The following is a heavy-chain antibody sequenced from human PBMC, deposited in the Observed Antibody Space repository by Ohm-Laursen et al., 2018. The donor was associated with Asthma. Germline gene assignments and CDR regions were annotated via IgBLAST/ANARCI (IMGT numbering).Heavy chain of an antibody. D-gene: IGHD6-13*01. CDR1: GYTFTGYY. V-gene: IGHV1-2*06. CDR3: ARAAMVRIAAAGIIY. J-gene: IGHJ4*02. CDR2: INPNSGGT. Sequence: GSSVKVSCKASGYTFTGYYMHWVRQAPGQGLEWMGRINPNSGGTNYAQKFQGRATMTRDTSISTAYMELSRLRSDDTAVYYCARAAMVRIAAAGIIYWGQGTLVTVSS.